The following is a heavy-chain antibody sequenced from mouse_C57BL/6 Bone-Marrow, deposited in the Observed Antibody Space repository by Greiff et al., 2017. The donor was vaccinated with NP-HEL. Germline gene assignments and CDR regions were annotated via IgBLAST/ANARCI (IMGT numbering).Heavy chain of an antibody. CDR2: IFPGSGST. Sequence: VKLMESGPELVKPGASVKISCKASGYTFTDYYINWVKQRPGQGLEWIGWIFPGSGSTYYNEKFKGKATLTVDKSSSTAYMLLSSLTSEDSAVYFCARDGDSSGFFDYWGQGTTLTVSS. D-gene: IGHD3-2*02. J-gene: IGHJ2*01. CDR3: ARDGDSSGFFDY. V-gene: IGHV1-75*01. CDR1: GYTFTDYY.